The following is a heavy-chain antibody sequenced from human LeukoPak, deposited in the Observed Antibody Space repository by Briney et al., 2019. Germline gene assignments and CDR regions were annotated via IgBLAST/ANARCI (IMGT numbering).Heavy chain of an antibody. V-gene: IGHV4-59*01. D-gene: IGHD2-15*01. CDR1: GGSMSSYY. CDR3: ARVPGYCSGGGCYPEDYYYMDV. J-gene: IGHJ6*03. Sequence: PSETLSLTCTVSGGSMSSYYWSWIRQPPGKGLEWIGYIYYSGSTNYNPSLKSRVTISVDTSRNQFSLKLSSVTAADTAVYFCARVPGYCSGGGCYPEDYYYMDVWGKGTTVTVSS. CDR2: IYYSGST.